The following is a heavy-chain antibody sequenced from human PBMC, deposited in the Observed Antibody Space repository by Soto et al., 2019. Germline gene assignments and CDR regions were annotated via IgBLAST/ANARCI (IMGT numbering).Heavy chain of an antibody. CDR2: IYYSGST. CDR1: GGSISSYY. Sequence: SETLSLTCTVSGGSISSYYWSWIRQPPGKGLEWIGYIYYSGSTNYNPSLKSRVTISVDTSKNQFSLKLSSVTAAHTAVYYCAGVGAGAGDEGHRFAPRSQGTPV. D-gene: IGHD3-16*01. J-gene: IGHJ5*02. CDR3: AGVGAGAGDEGHRFAP. V-gene: IGHV4-59*01.